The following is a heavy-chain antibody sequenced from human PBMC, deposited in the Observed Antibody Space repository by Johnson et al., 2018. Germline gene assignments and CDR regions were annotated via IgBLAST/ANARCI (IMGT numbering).Heavy chain of an antibody. D-gene: IGHD3-22*01. V-gene: IGHV5-51*03. CDR1: GYSFTSYW. CDR3: ARRCSDSSGYPNMDV. Sequence: VQLVESGAEVKKPGESXKISCKGSGYSFTSYWIGWVRQMPGKGLEWMGIIYPGDSDTRYSPSFQGQVTISADKSITTAYLQWSSLKASDTAMYYCARRCSDSSGYPNMDVWGKGTTVTVSS. CDR2: IYPGDSDT. J-gene: IGHJ6*03.